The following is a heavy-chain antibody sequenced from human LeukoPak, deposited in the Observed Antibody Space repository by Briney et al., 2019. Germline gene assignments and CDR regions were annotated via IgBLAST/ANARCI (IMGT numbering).Heavy chain of an antibody. Sequence: SVKVSCKASGGTFSSYAISWVRQAPGQGLEWMGGIIPIFGTANYAQKFQGRVTITADESTSTAYMELRSLSSDDTAVYYCGRGPKAGGPHHDMDVWGRGTTDTVSS. D-gene: IGHD2-15*01. CDR3: GRGPKAGGPHHDMDV. J-gene: IGHJ6*02. CDR2: IIPIFGTA. CDR1: GGTFSSYA. V-gene: IGHV1-69*13.